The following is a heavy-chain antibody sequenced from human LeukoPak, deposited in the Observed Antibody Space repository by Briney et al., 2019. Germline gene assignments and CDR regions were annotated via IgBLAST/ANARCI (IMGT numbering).Heavy chain of an antibody. J-gene: IGHJ4*02. CDR1: GYTFTGYY. Sequence: ASVKVSCKASGYTFTGYYMHWVRQAPGQGLEWMGRINPNSGGTNYAQKFQGRVTMTRDASISTAYMELSRLRSDDTAVYYCARVVGGSYFSGLGDWGQGTLVTVSS. V-gene: IGHV1-2*06. D-gene: IGHD1-26*01. CDR3: ARVVGGSYFSGLGD. CDR2: INPNSGGT.